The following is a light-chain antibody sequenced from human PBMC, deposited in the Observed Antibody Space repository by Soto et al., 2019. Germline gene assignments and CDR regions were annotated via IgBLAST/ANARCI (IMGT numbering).Light chain of an antibody. CDR1: QVITND. Sequence: DIQMTQSPSSLSASVGERVTITCRASQVITNDLVWFQQKPGKAPQRLIYDATRLQSGVPSRFSGSGSGTEFTLTITSLQPEDVATYYCLQSNTFPWTFGQGTKVEIK. V-gene: IGKV1-17*01. CDR2: DAT. J-gene: IGKJ1*01. CDR3: LQSNTFPWT.